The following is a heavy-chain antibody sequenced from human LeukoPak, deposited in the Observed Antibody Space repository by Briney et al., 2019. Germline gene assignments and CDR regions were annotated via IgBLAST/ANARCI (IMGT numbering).Heavy chain of an antibody. D-gene: IGHD3-10*01. Sequence: GGSLRLSCAASGFTFDDYAMHWVRQAPGKGLEWVSGISWNSGSIGYADSVKGRFTISRDNAKNSLYLQMNSLRAEDTALYYCATAYGSGSYFDYWGQGTLDTVSS. CDR3: ATAYGSGSYFDY. CDR1: GFTFDDYA. V-gene: IGHV3-9*01. CDR2: ISWNSGSI. J-gene: IGHJ4*02.